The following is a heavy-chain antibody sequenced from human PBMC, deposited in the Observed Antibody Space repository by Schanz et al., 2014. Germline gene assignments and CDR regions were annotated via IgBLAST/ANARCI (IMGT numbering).Heavy chain of an antibody. J-gene: IGHJ5*02. CDR3: ARGRARQLVHWFDP. CDR1: GFSFSRYG. V-gene: IGHV3-30*03. D-gene: IGHD6-13*01. CDR2: ISSDETVT. Sequence: QIQLVESGGGVVQPGTSLRLSCTISGFSFSRYGMHWVRQAPGKGLEWVAVISSDETVTYYVDSVKGRFTISRDNARYSLYLEMNSLRAEDTAVYYCARGRARQLVHWFDPWGQGTLVTVSS.